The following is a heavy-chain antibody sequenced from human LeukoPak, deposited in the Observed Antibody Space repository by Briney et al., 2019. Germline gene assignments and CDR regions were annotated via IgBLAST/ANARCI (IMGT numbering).Heavy chain of an antibody. CDR1: GFTFSSYA. J-gene: IGHJ6*03. CDR2: ISYDGSNK. D-gene: IGHD1-26*01. V-gene: IGHV3-30*04. CDR3: ARDPYSGSYSAYYYYYMDV. Sequence: GGTLRLSCAASGFTFSSYAMHWVRQAPGKGLEWVAVISYDGSNKYYADSGKGRFTISRDNSKDTLDLQMNSLRAEDTAVYYCARDPYSGSYSAYYYYYMDVWGKGTTVTVSS.